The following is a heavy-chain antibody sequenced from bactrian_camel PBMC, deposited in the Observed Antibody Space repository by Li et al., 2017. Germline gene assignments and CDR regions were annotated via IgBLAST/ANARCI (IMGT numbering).Heavy chain of an antibody. V-gene: IGHV3S1*01. CDR1: EYTYSSYC. D-gene: IGHD4*01. CDR2: IFTGIT. J-gene: IGHJ6*01. CDR3: AVGTLDYAGRRFGY. Sequence: HVQLVESGGGSVQAGGSLRLSCAASEYTYSSYCMGWFRQAPGKEREGVATIFTGITYYADSVEGRFTISRDNAKNTVYLQMNSLKSEDTALYYCAVGTLDYAGRRFGYCDQGTQVTVS.